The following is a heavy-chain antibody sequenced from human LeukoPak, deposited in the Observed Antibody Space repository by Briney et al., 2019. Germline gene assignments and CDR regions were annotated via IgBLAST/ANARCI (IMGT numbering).Heavy chain of an antibody. CDR2: IYPGDSDT. D-gene: IGHD2-8*01. Sequence: GASLQISCKGSGYSFTSYWIGWVRQLPGKGLEWMGIIYPGDSDTRYSPSFQGQVTISADKSISTAYLQWSSLKASDTAMYYCARHLPNGRPYFDYWGQGTLVTVSS. CDR1: GYSFTSYW. V-gene: IGHV5-51*01. CDR3: ARHLPNGRPYFDY. J-gene: IGHJ4*02.